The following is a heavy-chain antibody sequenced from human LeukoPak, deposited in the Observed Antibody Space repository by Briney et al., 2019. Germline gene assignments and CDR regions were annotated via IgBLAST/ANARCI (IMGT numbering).Heavy chain of an antibody. D-gene: IGHD6-25*01. J-gene: IGHJ4*02. Sequence: GGSLRLSCAASGFIFSSYAMSWVRQAPGKGLEWVSAISGSGDSTYYTDSVKGRFTISRDNSKNTLYLQMNSLRAEDTAVYYCAKFSAAARNFDYWGQGTLVTVSS. V-gene: IGHV3-23*01. CDR3: AKFSAAARNFDY. CDR2: ISGSGDST. CDR1: GFIFSSYA.